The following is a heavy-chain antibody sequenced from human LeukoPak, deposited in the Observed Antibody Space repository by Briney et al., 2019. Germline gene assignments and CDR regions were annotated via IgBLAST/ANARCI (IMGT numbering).Heavy chain of an antibody. D-gene: IGHD3-10*01. Sequence: SQTLSLTCTVSGGSIGSGGYYWSWIRQHPGKGLEWIGYIYYSGSTYYNPSLKSRVTISVDTSKNQFSLKLSSVTAADTAVYYCARSPYYGSGSYQLGFDYWGQGTLVTVSS. V-gene: IGHV4-31*03. CDR2: IYYSGST. CDR3: ARSPYYGSGSYQLGFDY. J-gene: IGHJ4*02. CDR1: GGSIGSGGYY.